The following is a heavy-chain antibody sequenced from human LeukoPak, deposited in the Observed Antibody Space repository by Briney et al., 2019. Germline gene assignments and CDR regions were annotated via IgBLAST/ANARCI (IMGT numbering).Heavy chain of an antibody. D-gene: IGHD1-14*01. CDR2: ISGSGGRT. CDR1: GFIFSSYA. J-gene: IGHJ4*02. Sequence: GGSLRLSCAASGFIFSSYAMNWVRQAPGKGLEWVSGISGSGGRTHYADSVKGRFTISRDNSKTTLYLQMNSLRAEDTAVYYCAKDRGPQVYFFDYWGQGTLVTVSS. CDR3: AKDRGPQVYFFDY. V-gene: IGHV3-23*01.